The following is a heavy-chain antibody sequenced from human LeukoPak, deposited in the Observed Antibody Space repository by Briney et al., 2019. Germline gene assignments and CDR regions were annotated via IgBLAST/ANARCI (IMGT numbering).Heavy chain of an antibody. Sequence: SETLSLTCTASGGSISSGGYSWSWIRQPPGKGLEWIGYIYHSGSTYYNPSLKSRVTISVDRSKNQFSLKLSSVTAADTAVYYCARGPDYDDNWFDPWGQGTLVTVSS. J-gene: IGHJ5*02. CDR2: IYHSGST. V-gene: IGHV4-30-2*01. D-gene: IGHD4-17*01. CDR1: GGSISSGGYS. CDR3: ARGPDYDDNWFDP.